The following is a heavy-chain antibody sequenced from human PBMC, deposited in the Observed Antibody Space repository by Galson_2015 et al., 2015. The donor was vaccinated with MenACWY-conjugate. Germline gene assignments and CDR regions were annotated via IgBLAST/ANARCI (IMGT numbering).Heavy chain of an antibody. J-gene: IGHJ4*02. CDR2: IRSDGSYR. CDR1: GFTFSNYW. CDR3: TKDEDY. Sequence: SLRLSCAASGFTFSNYWMSWVRQAPGKGLEWVAFIRSDGSYRYYGDSVKGRFTISRDNSKNTLSLQMNSLRAEDTAVYYCTKDEDYWGQGTLVTVSS. V-gene: IGHV3-30*02.